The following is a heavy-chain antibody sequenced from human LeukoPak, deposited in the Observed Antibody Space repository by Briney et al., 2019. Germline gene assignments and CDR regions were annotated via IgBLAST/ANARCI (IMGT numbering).Heavy chain of an antibody. Sequence: ASLRLSCAASGFTFSSYAMSWVRQAPGKGLEWVSAISGSGGSTYYADSVKGRFTISGDNSKNTLYLQMNSLRAEDTAVYYCAKEGCSSTSCYVGDYWGQGTLVTVSS. J-gene: IGHJ4*02. V-gene: IGHV3-23*01. CDR2: ISGSGGST. CDR3: AKEGCSSTSCYVGDY. CDR1: GFTFSSYA. D-gene: IGHD2-2*01.